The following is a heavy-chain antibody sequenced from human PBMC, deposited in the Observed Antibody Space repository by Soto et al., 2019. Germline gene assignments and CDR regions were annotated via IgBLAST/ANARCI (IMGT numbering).Heavy chain of an antibody. CDR2: ISGSGGST. J-gene: IGHJ4*02. CDR1: GFTFSSYA. Sequence: EVQLLESGGGLVQPGGSLRLSCAASGFTFSSYAMSWVRQAPGKGLEWVSVISGSGGSTYYADSVKGRFTISRDNSKNTLYLQMHSLRAEDTAVYYCAKVGHTRYSGYAFDYWGQGTLVTVSS. CDR3: AKVGHTRYSGYAFDY. D-gene: IGHD5-12*01. V-gene: IGHV3-23*01.